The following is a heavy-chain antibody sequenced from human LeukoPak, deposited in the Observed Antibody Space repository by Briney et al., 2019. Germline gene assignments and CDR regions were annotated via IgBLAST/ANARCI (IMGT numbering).Heavy chain of an antibody. D-gene: IGHD3-22*01. CDR3: ARSVAYYDSSGYLFAFDI. CDR2: IYTSGST. J-gene: IGHJ3*02. CDR1: GGSITSFY. V-gene: IGHV4-4*07. Sequence: SETLSLTCTVSGGSITSFYWTWIRQSAEKGLEWIGRIYTSGSTNYNPSLKSRVTMSVDTSKNQFSLKLSSVTTADTAVYYCARSVAYYDSSGYLFAFDIWGQGTMVTVSS.